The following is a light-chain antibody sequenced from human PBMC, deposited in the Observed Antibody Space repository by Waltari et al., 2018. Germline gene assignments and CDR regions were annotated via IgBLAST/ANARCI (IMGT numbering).Light chain of an antibody. CDR1: SSDVGNYNY. Sequence: QSALTQPPSASGSLGQSVTISCTGTSSDVGNYNYVSWYQQHPGRAPKLIIYDVNRRPSRVPDRFPGPKSSNTASLAVSGLQPEEEADYYCSSYAGSSYVFGTGTTVTVL. V-gene: IGLV2-8*01. CDR3: SSYAGSSYV. CDR2: DVN. J-gene: IGLJ1*01.